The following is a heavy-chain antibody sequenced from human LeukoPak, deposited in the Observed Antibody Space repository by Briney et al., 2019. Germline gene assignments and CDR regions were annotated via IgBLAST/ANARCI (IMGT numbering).Heavy chain of an antibody. Sequence: KPGGSLRLSCVVSGFTFKTYSMNWVRQAPGKGLEWVSSISSGGTYVDYADSVKGRFTISRDNAKNSLYLQMNSLRAEDTAVYYCARVSTQWLEGAFDIWGQGTMVTVSS. CDR3: ARVSTQWLEGAFDI. D-gene: IGHD6-19*01. J-gene: IGHJ3*02. CDR2: ISSGGTYV. CDR1: GFTFKTYS. V-gene: IGHV3-21*01.